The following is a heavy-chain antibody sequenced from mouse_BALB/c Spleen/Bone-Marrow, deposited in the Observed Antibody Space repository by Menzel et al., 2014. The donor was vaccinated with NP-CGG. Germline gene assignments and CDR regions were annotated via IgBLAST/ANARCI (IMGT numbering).Heavy chain of an antibody. V-gene: IGHV14-3*02. CDR3: ALYYDYNVGY. CDR1: GFNIKDTY. Sequence: EVQLQESGAELVKPGASVKLSCTASGFNIKDTYMHWVKQRPEQGLEWIGRIDPANGNTKYDPKFQGKAPITADTSSNTAYLQLSSLTSEDTAVYYCALYYDYNVGYWGQGTTLTVSS. CDR2: IDPANGNT. J-gene: IGHJ2*01. D-gene: IGHD2-4*01.